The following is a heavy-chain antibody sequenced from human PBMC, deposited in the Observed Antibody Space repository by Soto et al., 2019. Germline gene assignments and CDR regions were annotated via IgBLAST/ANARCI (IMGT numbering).Heavy chain of an antibody. J-gene: IGHJ4*02. V-gene: IGHV4-4*02. D-gene: IGHD3-3*01. CDR2: IYHSGST. CDR3: ARGLSTFTTLDY. Sequence: QVQLQESGPGLVKPSGTLSLTCAVSGGSISSTDWWSWVRQPPGKGLEWIGEIYHSGSTNYNTSLKSRVTISVDKSNNQFSLKASSVTAADTAVYYSARGLSTFTTLDYWGPGTLMTVSS. CDR1: GGSISSTDW.